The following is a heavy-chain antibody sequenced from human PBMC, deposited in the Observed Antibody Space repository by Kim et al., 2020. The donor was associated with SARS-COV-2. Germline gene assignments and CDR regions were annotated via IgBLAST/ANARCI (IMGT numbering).Heavy chain of an antibody. J-gene: IGHJ3*02. CDR3: TRESRYGSGWGFDAFDI. V-gene: IGHV3-21*01. CDR1: GFTFSSYS. Sequence: GGSLRLSCAASGFTFSSYSMNWVRQAPGKGLEWVSSISSSSSYIYYADSVKGRFTISRDNAKNSLYLQMNSLRAEDTAVYYCTRESRYGSGWGFDAFDIWGQGTMVTVSS. D-gene: IGHD3-10*01. CDR2: ISSSSSYI.